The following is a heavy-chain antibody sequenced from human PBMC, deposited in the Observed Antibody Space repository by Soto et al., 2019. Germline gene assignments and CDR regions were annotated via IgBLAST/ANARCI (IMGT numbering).Heavy chain of an antibody. CDR3: AIAGYYASGSWDYCDY. D-gene: IGHD3-10*01. Sequence: EVQLVESGGGLVKPGGSLRLSCAASGFTFSTYSMNWVRQTPGKGLEWVSSISSSGSYIYYADSVKGRFTISRDNAKNSLYLQMNSLRAEDTAVYYCAIAGYYASGSWDYCDYWGQGTLVTVSS. CDR2: ISSSGSYI. CDR1: GFTFSTYS. V-gene: IGHV3-21*01. J-gene: IGHJ4*02.